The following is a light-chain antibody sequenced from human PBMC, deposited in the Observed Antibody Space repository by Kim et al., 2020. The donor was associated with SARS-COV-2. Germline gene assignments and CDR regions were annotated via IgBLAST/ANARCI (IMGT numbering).Light chain of an antibody. CDR1: SSDVGGYNS. Sequence: GQSVTIACTGTSSDVGGYNSVSWSQQHPGKAPKLIIYDVTKRPSGVPDRFSGSKSGNTASLTISGLQAEDEADYYCCSHAGTYSYVFGTGTKVTVL. CDR2: DVT. J-gene: IGLJ1*01. V-gene: IGLV2-11*03. CDR3: CSHAGTYSYV.